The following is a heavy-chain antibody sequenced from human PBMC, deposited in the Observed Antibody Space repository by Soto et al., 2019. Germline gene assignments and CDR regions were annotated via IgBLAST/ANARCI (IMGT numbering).Heavy chain of an antibody. V-gene: IGHV3-21*01. CDR1: GFTFSSYS. CDR2: ISSSSSYI. D-gene: IGHD3-3*01. CDR3: ARDPPPDYDFWSGYT. J-gene: IGHJ5*02. Sequence: ESGGGLVKPGGSLRLSCAASGFTFSSYSMNWVRQAPGKGLEWVSSISSSSSYIYYADSVKGRFTISRDNAKNSLYLQMNSLRAEDTAVYYCARDPPPDYDFWSGYTWGQGTLVTVSS.